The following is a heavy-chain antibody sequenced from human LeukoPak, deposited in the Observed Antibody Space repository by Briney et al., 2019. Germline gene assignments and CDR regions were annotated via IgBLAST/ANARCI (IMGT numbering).Heavy chain of an antibody. CDR3: ARGHYGDYPEPYNWFDP. CDR2: ISAYNGNT. Sequence: ASVKVSCKASGYTFTSHGISWVRQAPGQGLEWMGWISAYNGNTNYAQKLQGRVTMTTDTSTSTAYMELRSLRSDDTAVYYCARGHYGDYPEPYNWFDPWGQGTLVTVSS. D-gene: IGHD4-17*01. J-gene: IGHJ5*02. V-gene: IGHV1-18*01. CDR1: GYTFTSHG.